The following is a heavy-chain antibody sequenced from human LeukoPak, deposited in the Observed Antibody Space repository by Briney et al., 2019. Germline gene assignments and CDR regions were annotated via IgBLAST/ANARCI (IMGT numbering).Heavy chain of an antibody. Sequence: ASVKVSCKASGYTFTGYYMHWVRQAPGQGLAWMGWMNPNSGNTGYAQKFQGRVTMTRNTSISTAYMELSSLRSEDTAVYYCARGGTISPPNYYYYYGMDVWGQGTTVTVSS. CDR1: GYTFTGYY. J-gene: IGHJ6*02. V-gene: IGHV1-8*02. CDR3: ARGGTISPPNYYYYYGMDV. CDR2: MNPNSGNT. D-gene: IGHD3-9*01.